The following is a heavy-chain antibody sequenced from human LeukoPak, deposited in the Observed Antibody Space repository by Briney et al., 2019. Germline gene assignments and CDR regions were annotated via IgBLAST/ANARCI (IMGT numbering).Heavy chain of an antibody. Sequence: GGSLRLSCAASGFTFSSYSMNWVRQAPGKGLEWVSYISSSSSTIYYADSVKGRFTISRDNAKNSLYLQMNSLRAEDTAVYYCARGTWFDYWGQGSLVTVSS. CDR2: ISSSSSTI. CDR1: GFTFSSYS. J-gene: IGHJ4*02. V-gene: IGHV3-48*01. CDR3: ARGTWFDY.